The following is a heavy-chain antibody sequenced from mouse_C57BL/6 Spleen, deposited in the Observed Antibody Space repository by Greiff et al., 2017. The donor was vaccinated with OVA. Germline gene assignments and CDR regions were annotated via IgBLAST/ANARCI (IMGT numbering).Heavy chain of an antibody. CDR2: IYPGSGNT. J-gene: IGHJ2*01. CDR3: ARAQATDY. D-gene: IGHD3-2*02. Sequence: QVQLKESGAELVRPGASVKLSCKASGYTFTDYYINWVKQRPGQGLEWIARIYPGSGNTYYNEKFKGKATLTADKSSSTAYMQLSSLTSEDSAVYCCARAQATDYWGQGTTLTVSS. V-gene: IGHV1-76*01. CDR1: GYTFTDYY.